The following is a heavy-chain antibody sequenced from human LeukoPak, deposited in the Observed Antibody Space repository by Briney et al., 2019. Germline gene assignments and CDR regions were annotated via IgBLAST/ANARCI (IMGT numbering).Heavy chain of an antibody. Sequence: GGSLRLSCAASGFTFNGSAMHWVRQASGKGLEWVGRIRSKANSYATAYAASVKGRFTISRDDSKNTAYLQMNSLKTEDTAVYYCTRQCSGGSCYGYFDYWGQGTLVTVSS. V-gene: IGHV3-73*01. D-gene: IGHD2-15*01. CDR2: IRSKANSYAT. J-gene: IGHJ4*02. CDR3: TRQCSGGSCYGYFDY. CDR1: GFTFNGSA.